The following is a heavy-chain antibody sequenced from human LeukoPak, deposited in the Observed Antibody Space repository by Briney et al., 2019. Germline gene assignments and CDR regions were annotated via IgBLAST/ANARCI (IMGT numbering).Heavy chain of an antibody. Sequence: VASVKVSCKASGYTFTGFYMHWVRQAPGQGLEWTGWINPNSGGTNYAQKFQGRVTMTRETSISTVYMELSRLTSDDTAIYYCANTYSSGWAIDYWGQGTLVTVSS. CDR3: ANTYSSGWAIDY. CDR2: INPNSGGT. D-gene: IGHD6-19*01. CDR1: GYTFTGFY. J-gene: IGHJ4*02. V-gene: IGHV1-2*02.